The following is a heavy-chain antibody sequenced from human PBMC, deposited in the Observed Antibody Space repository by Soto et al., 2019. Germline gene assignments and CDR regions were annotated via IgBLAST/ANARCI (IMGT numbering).Heavy chain of an antibody. CDR3: ARSMVRGVIRDFDY. CDR1: GGSISSYY. V-gene: IGHV4-59*01. Sequence: PSETLSLTCTVSGGSISSYYWSWIRQPPGKGLEWIGYIYYSGSTNYNPSLKSRVTISVDTSKNQFSLKLSSVTAADTAVYYCARSMVRGVIRDFDYWGQGTLVPSPQ. D-gene: IGHD3-10*01. CDR2: IYYSGST. J-gene: IGHJ4*02.